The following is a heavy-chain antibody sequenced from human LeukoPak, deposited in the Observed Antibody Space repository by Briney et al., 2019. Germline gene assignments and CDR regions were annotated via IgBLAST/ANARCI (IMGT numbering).Heavy chain of an antibody. V-gene: IGHV3-7*01. Sequence: PGGSLRLSYVASVLSHNGQWLNCAPQAPGQGLEWVANIKHDGSEEYYVDSVKGRFTVSRDDDRHSVSLQMNSVRAEDTAVYFCGYTTSSYRWGQGTLVVVSS. CDR1: VLSHNGQW. D-gene: IGHD3-16*02. CDR2: IKHDGSEE. CDR3: GYTTSSYR. J-gene: IGHJ4*02.